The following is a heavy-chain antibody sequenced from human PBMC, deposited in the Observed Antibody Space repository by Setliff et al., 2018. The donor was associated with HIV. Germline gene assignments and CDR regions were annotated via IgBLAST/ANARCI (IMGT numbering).Heavy chain of an antibody. D-gene: IGHD2-21*01. CDR3: ARDESRGDWESFGY. CDR2: IMPMLGTA. V-gene: IGHV1-69*08. J-gene: IGHJ4*02. Sequence: TCTVSGGSISSYYWSWIRQAPGQGLEWMGKIMPMLGTANYAQKFQGRVTITADRSTSTTYMELSSLRSEDTAMYYCARDESRGDWESFGYWGQGTRVTVS. CDR1: GGSISSYY.